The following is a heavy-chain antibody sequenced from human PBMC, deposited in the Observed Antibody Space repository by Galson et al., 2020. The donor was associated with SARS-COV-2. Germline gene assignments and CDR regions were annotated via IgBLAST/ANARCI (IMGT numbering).Heavy chain of an antibody. CDR2: LDLDDDT. D-gene: IGHD7-27*01. Sequence: SGPTLVQPTQTLPLTCTFSGFALPTNGMCVAWIRQPPGTALQWLARLDLDDDTFYNTSLKSRLTISKATCKDQVVLTMTNVDSVDTGTYYCARTRANWGDLDYWGQGILGTVSS. CDR1: GFALPTNGMC. V-gene: IGHV2-70*17. J-gene: IGHJ4*02. CDR3: ARTRANWGDLDY.